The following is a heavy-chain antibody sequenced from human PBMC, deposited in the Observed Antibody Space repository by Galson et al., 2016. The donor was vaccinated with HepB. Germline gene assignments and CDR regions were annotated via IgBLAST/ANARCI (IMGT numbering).Heavy chain of an antibody. V-gene: IGHV1-46*03. CDR2: INPSRGST. CDR1: GYTFTNYY. D-gene: IGHD6-19*01. CDR3: ARGQGIAVAGTPSYFDY. Sequence: SVKVSCKASGYTFTNYYMHWVRQAPGQGLEWMGIINPSRGSTSYAQKFQGRVTMTRGKSTSTFYMELSSLRSEDTAVYYCARGQGIAVAGTPSYFDYWGQGTLVTVSS. J-gene: IGHJ4*02.